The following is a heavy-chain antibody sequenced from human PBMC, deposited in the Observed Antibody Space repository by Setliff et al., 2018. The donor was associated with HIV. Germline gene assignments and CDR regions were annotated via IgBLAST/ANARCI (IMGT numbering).Heavy chain of an antibody. J-gene: IGHJ4*02. CDR3: AADNYNCNSFDS. CDR1: GDAFADYY. V-gene: IGHV1-2*02. Sequence: GASVKVSCKASGDAFADYYIHWVRQAPGQGLEWMGWINPNGGYTNYAQKFLGRVTMTQDTSFTTAYLELSRLGSDDTAVYYCAADNYNCNSFDSWGQGSLVTVSS. CDR2: INPNGGYT. D-gene: IGHD3-3*01.